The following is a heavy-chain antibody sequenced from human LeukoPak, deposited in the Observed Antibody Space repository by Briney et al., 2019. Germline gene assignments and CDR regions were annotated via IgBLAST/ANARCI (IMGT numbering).Heavy chain of an antibody. CDR2: IYYSGST. D-gene: IGHD1-26*01. CDR3: ARFNSGSYQHYFDC. V-gene: IGHV4-38-2*01. CDR1: GFTFSNYA. J-gene: IGHJ4*02. Sequence: GSLRLSCAASGFTFSNYAMTWVRQPPGKGLEWIGSIYYSGSTYYNPSLKSRVTISVDTSKNQFSLKLSSVTAADTAVYYCARFNSGSYQHYFDCWGQGTLVTVSS.